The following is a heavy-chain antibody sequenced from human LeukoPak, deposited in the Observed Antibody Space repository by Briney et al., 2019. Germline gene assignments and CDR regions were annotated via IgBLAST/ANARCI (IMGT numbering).Heavy chain of an antibody. CDR2: IYTSEST. J-gene: IGHJ5*02. D-gene: IGHD6-19*01. V-gene: IGHV4-4*07. Sequence: PSETLSLTCTVSGDSISSYYWSWIRQPAGKGLEWIGRIYTSESTNYNPSPKSRVTMSVDTSKNQFSLKLSSVTAADTAVYYCARDLTVAGTGDWFDPWGQGTLVTVSS. CDR3: ARDLTVAGTGDWFDP. CDR1: GDSISSYY.